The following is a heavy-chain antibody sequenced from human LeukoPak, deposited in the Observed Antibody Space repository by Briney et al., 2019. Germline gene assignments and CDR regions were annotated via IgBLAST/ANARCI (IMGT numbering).Heavy chain of an antibody. V-gene: IGHV4-59*01. CDR3: VATVDYYYYMDV. Sequence: SETLSLTCTVSGGSISSYYWSWIRQPPGKGLEWIGYIYYSGSTNYNPSLKSRVTISVDTSKNQFSLKLSSVTAADTAVYYCVATVDYYYYMDVWGKGTTVTVSS. CDR2: IYYSGST. CDR1: GGSISSYY. J-gene: IGHJ6*03. D-gene: IGHD1-26*01.